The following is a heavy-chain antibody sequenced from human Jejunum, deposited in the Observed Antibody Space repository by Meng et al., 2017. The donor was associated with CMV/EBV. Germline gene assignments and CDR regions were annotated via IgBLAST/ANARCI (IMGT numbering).Heavy chain of an antibody. V-gene: IGHV3-53*01. J-gene: IGHJ3*02. D-gene: IGHD1-26*01. CDR1: GFPVRTDY. CDR2: IYIGSST. CDR3: ARFSIVGRTNAFDI. Sequence: SGFPVRTDYMSWGRQAPGKGLEWVSSIYIGSSTDYADSVKGRFTISRDNPKNTLILQMNNLRVEDTALYYCARFSIVGRTNAFDIWGHGTMVTVSS.